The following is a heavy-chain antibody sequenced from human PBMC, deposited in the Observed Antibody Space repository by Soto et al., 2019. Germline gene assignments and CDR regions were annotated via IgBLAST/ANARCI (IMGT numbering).Heavy chain of an antibody. V-gene: IGHV1-18*01. Sequence: ASVKVSCKASGYTFSSYGISWVRQAPGQGLEWMGWISAYNGNTNYAQKLQGRVTMTPDTSTNTAYMELRNLRSDDTAVYYCARVIAAAADFDYWGQGTLVTSPQ. J-gene: IGHJ4*02. CDR3: ARVIAAAADFDY. D-gene: IGHD6-13*01. CDR1: GYTFSSYG. CDR2: ISAYNGNT.